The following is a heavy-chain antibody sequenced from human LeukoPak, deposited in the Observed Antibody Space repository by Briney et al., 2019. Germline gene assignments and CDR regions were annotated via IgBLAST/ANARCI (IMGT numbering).Heavy chain of an antibody. D-gene: IGHD5-18*01. Sequence: SETLSLTCAVYGGSFSGYYWTGFPQPPGGGWDGLGEINHSGSTNYNPSLKSRVTISVDTSKNQFSLKLSSVTAADTAVYYCARVEGHASYGYCLDYWGQGTLVTVSS. J-gene: IGHJ4*02. V-gene: IGHV4-34*01. CDR2: INHSGST. CDR3: ARVEGHASYGYCLDY. CDR1: GGSFSGYY.